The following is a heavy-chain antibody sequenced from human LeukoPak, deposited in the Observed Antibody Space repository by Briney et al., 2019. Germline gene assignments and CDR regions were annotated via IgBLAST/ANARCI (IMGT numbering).Heavy chain of an antibody. CDR3: ARDPYRVASTDGMDV. CDR2: ISNTGSTL. CDR1: GFTFSDHY. J-gene: IGHJ6*02. D-gene: IGHD5-12*01. V-gene: IGHV3-11*01. Sequence: PGGSLRLSCAASGFTFSDHYMTWIRQAPGKGREWVSYISNTGSTLKHAHSVKDRFTISRDNAKNSLYLQMTSLRAEDAAVYYCARDPYRVASTDGMDVWGQGTTVIVSS.